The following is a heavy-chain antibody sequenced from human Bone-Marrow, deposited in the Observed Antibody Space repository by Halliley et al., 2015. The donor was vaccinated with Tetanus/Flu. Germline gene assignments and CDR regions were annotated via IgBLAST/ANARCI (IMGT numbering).Heavy chain of an antibody. J-gene: IGHJ4*02. D-gene: IGHD3-22*01. V-gene: IGHV3-66*01. CDR2: IYNSGRT. CDR3: AKDLGYDSRGYAPGY. Sequence: VSVIYNSGRTDYADSVNGRFTISRDNSRNTVYLQMNSLRAGDTAVYYCAKDLGYDSRGYAPGYWGQGTLVTVSS.